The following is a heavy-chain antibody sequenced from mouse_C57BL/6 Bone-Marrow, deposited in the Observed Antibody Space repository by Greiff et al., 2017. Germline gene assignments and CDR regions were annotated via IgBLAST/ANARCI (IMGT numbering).Heavy chain of an antibody. CDR1: GYTFTGYG. J-gene: IGHJ4*01. CDR3: ARGWFRRVPYYAMDY. V-gene: IGHV1-9*01. D-gene: IGHD2-2*01. CDR2: ILPGSGST. Sequence: VQLQQSGAELMKPGASVKLSCKATGYTFTGYGIEWVKQRPGHGLEWIGEILPGSGSTNYNEKFKGKATFTADTSSNTTYMQLISLTTEDSAIYYCARGWFRRVPYYAMDYWGQGTSVTVSA.